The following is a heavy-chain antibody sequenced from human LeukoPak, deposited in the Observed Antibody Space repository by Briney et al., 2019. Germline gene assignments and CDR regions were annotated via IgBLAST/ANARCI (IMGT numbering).Heavy chain of an antibody. CDR3: ARLGELRLNWFDP. Sequence: SETLSLTCTVSGGSISSSSYYWGWIRQPPGKGLEWIGSIYYSGSTYYNPSLKSRVTISVDTSKNQVSLKLSSVTAADTAVYYCARLGELRLNWFDPWGQGTLVTVSS. CDR1: GGSISSSSYY. D-gene: IGHD3-3*01. CDR2: IYYSGST. V-gene: IGHV4-39*01. J-gene: IGHJ5*02.